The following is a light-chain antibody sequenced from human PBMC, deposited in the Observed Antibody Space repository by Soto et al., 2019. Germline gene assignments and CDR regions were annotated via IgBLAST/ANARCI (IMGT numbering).Light chain of an antibody. CDR1: QSVSNY. V-gene: IGKV3-11*01. CDR3: QQRSTGSRLT. Sequence: EIVLTQSPSTLSLSPGERATLSCRASQSVSNYLAWYQQKPGQAPRLLIYDASNRATGIPARFSGSGSGTDVTLTISSLVPEDVTVYYCQQRSTGSRLTFGGGTKVEIK. CDR2: DAS. J-gene: IGKJ4*01.